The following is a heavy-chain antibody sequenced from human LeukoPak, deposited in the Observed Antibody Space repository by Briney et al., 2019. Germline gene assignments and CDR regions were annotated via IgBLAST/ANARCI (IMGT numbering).Heavy chain of an antibody. CDR1: GGTFSSYA. CDR3: ARGRRDSRQFDY. V-gene: IGHV1-18*01. CDR2: ISTYDHDT. Sequence: GSSVKVSCKASGGTFSSYAISWVRQAPGQGLEWMAWISTYDHDTNYAQKFRGRVTMTTDTSTSTAYMELRSLRSEDTAVYYCARGRRDSRQFDYWGQGALVTVSS. D-gene: IGHD3-10*01. J-gene: IGHJ4*02.